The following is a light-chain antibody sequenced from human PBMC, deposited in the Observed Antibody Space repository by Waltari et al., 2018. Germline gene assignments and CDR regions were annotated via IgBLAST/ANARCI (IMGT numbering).Light chain of an antibody. CDR2: EVT. V-gene: IGLV2-23*02. J-gene: IGLJ3*02. CDR1: SSATGSFKF. Sequence: QSALTQPASVSGSPGQSITISCTGTSSATGSFKFASWFQPHPGKAPKLILYEVTKRPSGVSDRFSGSKSGNTASLTISGLQAEDDADYYCYSSAMSAFVVFGGGTKLTVL. CDR3: YSSAMSAFVV.